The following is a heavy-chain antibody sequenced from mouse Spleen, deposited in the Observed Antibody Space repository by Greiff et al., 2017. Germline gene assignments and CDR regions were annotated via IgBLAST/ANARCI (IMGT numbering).Heavy chain of an antibody. CDR2: IWSDGST. CDR1: GFSLTSYG. CDR3: ARQYFGHYYAMDY. J-gene: IGHJ4*01. Sequence: QVQLKETGPGLVAPSQSLSITCTVSGFSLTSYGVHWVRQPPGKGLEWMVVIWSDGSTNYNSALKSRLSINKDNSKSQVFLKMNSLQTDDTAMYYCARQYFGHYYAMDYWGQGTSVTVSS. V-gene: IGHV2-6-1*01.